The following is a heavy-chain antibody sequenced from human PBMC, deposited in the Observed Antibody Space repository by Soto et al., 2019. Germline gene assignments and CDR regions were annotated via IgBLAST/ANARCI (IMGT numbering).Heavy chain of an antibody. D-gene: IGHD2-21*01. Sequence: EVQLVESGGGLVQPGGSLRLSCAASGFTFSSYAMHWVREAPGKGLEYVSAISSNGGKSYYANSVKGRFNISREISRNTLYLQMGSLRAEDMAVYYCARVPKVNYFDYWGQGTLVTVSS. CDR1: GFTFSSYA. CDR3: ARVPKVNYFDY. J-gene: IGHJ4*02. CDR2: ISSNGGKS. V-gene: IGHV3-64*01.